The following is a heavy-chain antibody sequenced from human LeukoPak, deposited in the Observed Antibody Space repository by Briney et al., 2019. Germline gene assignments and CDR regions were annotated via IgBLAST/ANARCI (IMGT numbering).Heavy chain of an antibody. V-gene: IGHV4-59*11. CDR3: ARRARVGKKDYFDY. CDR1: GGSISSHY. D-gene: IGHD1-26*01. J-gene: IGHJ4*02. CDR2: IYYSGST. Sequence: SETLSLTCTVSGGSISSHYWSWIRQPPGKGLEWIGFIYYSGSTNYNSSLKSRVTISVDTSKNQFSLKLSSVTAADTAVYYCARRARVGKKDYFDYWGQGTLVTVSS.